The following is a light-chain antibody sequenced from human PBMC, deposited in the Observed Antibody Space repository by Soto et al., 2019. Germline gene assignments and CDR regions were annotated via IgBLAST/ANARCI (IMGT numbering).Light chain of an antibody. CDR1: SSNIGSNY. CDR2: RNN. CDR3: AAWDDSLLWV. V-gene: IGLV1-47*01. J-gene: IGLJ3*02. Sequence: QSVLTQPPSASGTPGQRVTISCSGSSSNIGSNYVYWYQQLPGTAPKLLIYRNNQRPSGVPDRFSGSKSGTSASLAISGLRSEDEADYYCAAWDDSLLWVFGGGTKVTVL.